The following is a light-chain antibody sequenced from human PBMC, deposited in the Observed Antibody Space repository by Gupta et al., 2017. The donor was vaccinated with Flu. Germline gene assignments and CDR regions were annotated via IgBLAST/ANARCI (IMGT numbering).Light chain of an antibody. CDR1: EDISKY. Sequence: SSLPASVGDRVAITCQANEDISKYLNWYQHKPGKAPTLLIYDASNLETGVPSRFSGTGSGTDFTLTISSLQAEDTATYYCQQYDYGPHFTFGPGTKVDVK. J-gene: IGKJ3*01. CDR2: DAS. V-gene: IGKV1-33*01. CDR3: QQYDYGPHFT.